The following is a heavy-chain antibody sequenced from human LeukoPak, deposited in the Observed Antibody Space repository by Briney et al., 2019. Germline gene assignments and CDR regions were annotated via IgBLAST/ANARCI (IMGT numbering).Heavy chain of an antibody. CDR3: ARRVVFRQNRGYCSGGSCQNWFDP. J-gene: IGHJ5*02. V-gene: IGHV4-34*01. CDR1: GGSFSGYY. Sequence: SETLSLTCAVYGGSFSGYYWSWIRQPPGKGLEWIGEINHSGSTNYNPSLKSRVTISVDTSKNQFSLKLSSVTAADTAVYYCARRVVFRQNRGYCSGGSCQNWFDPWGQEPWSPSPQ. CDR2: INHSGST. D-gene: IGHD2-15*01.